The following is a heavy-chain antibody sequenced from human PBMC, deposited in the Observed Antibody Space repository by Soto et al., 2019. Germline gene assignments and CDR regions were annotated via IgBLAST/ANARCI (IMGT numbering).Heavy chain of an antibody. V-gene: IGHV3-23*01. J-gene: IGHJ6*03. CDR1: GFIFSNYA. Sequence: EVQLLESGGDLVQPGGSLRLSCAASGFIFSNYAMTWVRQAPGEGLEWVSAISTSGGSTYYADSVKGRFTISRDNSKNTLYLQMNSLRAEDTAVYYCAKDMGEAGPYSYYYMDVWGKGTTVTVSS. CDR2: ISTSGGST. CDR3: AKDMGEAGPYSYYYMDV. D-gene: IGHD3-16*01.